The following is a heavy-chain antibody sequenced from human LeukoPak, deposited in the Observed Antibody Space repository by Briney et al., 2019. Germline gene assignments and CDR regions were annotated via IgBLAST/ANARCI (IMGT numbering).Heavy chain of an antibody. J-gene: IGHJ4*02. CDR2: ISYDGSNT. D-gene: IGHD1-1*01. CDR1: VFTFRNYG. CDR3: ARDPSLRTTLDY. V-gene: IGHV3-30*03. Sequence: GGSLRLSCAASVFTFRNYGMHWVRQAPGKGLEWVAIISYDGSNTFYADSVRGRFTIFRDNSKNTLSLQMNSLRAEDTAVYYCARDPSLRTTLDYWGQGTLVTVSS.